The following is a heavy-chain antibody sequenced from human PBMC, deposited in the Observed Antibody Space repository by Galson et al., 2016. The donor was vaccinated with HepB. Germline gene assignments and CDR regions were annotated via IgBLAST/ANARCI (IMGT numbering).Heavy chain of an antibody. CDR1: GFSFSTYA. D-gene: IGHD3-10*01. V-gene: IGHV3-23*01. Sequence: SLRLSCAASGFSFSTYAMSWVRQAPGKGLEWVSGISYSGNSTYYADSVKGRFTISRDNSKNTLYLQLNSLRAEDTALYCCSNMPASGPGSNYYYYGLDVWGQGTTVTVSS. J-gene: IGHJ6*02. CDR2: ISYSGNST. CDR3: SNMPASGPGSNYYYYGLDV.